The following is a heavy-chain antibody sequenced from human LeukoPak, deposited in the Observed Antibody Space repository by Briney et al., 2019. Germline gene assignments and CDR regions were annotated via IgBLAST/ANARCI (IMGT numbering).Heavy chain of an antibody. CDR2: IGSSGNNI. J-gene: IGHJ4*02. CDR3: ARDMGKYSSSFRY. D-gene: IGHD6-6*01. V-gene: IGHV3-11*04. CDR1: GFTFSDYY. Sequence: GGSLRLSCAASGFTFSDYYMTWIRQAPDKGLEWVSYIGSSGNNIYYADSVKGRFTISRDNTKNSLFLQMNSLRAEDTAVYYCARDMGKYSSSFRYWGQGTLVTVSS.